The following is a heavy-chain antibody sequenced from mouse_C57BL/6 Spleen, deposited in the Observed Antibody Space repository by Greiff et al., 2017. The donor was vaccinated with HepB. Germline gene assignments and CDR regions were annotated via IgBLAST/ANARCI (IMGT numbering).Heavy chain of an antibody. V-gene: IGHV1-69*01. CDR1: GYTFTSYW. CDR3: ARPYYGSSLYAMDY. Sequence: QVHVKQPGAELVMPGASVKLSCKASGYTFTSYWMHWVKQRPGQGLEWIGEIDPSDSYTNYNQKFKGKSTLTVDKSSSTAYMQLSSLTSEDSAVYYCARPYYGSSLYAMDYWGQGTSVTVSS. CDR2: IDPSDSYT. D-gene: IGHD1-1*01. J-gene: IGHJ4*01.